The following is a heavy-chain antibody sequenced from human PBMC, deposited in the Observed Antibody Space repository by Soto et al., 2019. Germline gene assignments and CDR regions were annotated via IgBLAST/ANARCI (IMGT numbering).Heavy chain of an antibody. D-gene: IGHD5-18*01. V-gene: IGHV3-23*01. CDR3: AKDWTNSDGHILTCDY. CDR2: ISGSGGST. Sequence: EVQLLESGGGLVQPGGSLRLSCAPSGFTFSSYAMSWVRQAPGKGLEWVSAISGSGGSTYYADSVKGRFTISRDNSKNTLYLQMNSLRAEDTAVYYCAKDWTNSDGHILTCDYWGQGTLVTVSS. J-gene: IGHJ4*02. CDR1: GFTFSSYA.